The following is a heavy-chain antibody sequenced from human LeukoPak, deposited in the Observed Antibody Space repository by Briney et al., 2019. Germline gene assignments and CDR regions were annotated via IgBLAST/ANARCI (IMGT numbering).Heavy chain of an antibody. J-gene: IGHJ5*02. Sequence: GGSLRLSCAASRFTFDDYAMHWVRQAPGKGLEWVSLISWNGGSTYYADSVKGRFTISRDNSKNSLYLQMNSLRAEDTALYYCVKDGVVAALGDSWFDPWGQGTLVTVSS. V-gene: IGHV3-43D*03. CDR2: ISWNGGST. CDR3: VKDGVVAALGDSWFDP. D-gene: IGHD2-15*01. CDR1: RFTFDDYA.